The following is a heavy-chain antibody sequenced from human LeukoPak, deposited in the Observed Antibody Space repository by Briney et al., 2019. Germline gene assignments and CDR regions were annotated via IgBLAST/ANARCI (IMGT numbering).Heavy chain of an antibody. CDR3: ARSTSSSGRPLYYFDY. CDR2: IYCSGGTT. V-gene: IGHV1-46*01. J-gene: IGHJ4*02. CDR1: GYTFSSYY. Sequence: ASVKVSCKASGYTFSSYYIHWVRQAPGQGLEWMGMIYCSGGTTNYAQKFQGRVTMTRDTATSTVYMELSSLRSEDTAAFYCARSTSSSGRPLYYFDYWGQGSLLTVSS. D-gene: IGHD1-26*01.